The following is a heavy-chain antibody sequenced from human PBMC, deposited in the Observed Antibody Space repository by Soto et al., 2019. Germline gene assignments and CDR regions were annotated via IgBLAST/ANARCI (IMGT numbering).Heavy chain of an antibody. Sequence: QVRLVESGGGVVQPGRSLRLSCAASGFTFSSYGMHWVRQAPGKGLEWVAVIWYDGSNKYYADSVKGRFTISRDNSKNTLYLQMNSLRAEDTAVYYCARGGGDYYYYGMDVWGQGTTVTVSS. CDR2: IWYDGSNK. D-gene: IGHD1-26*01. CDR1: GFTFSSYG. V-gene: IGHV3-33*01. J-gene: IGHJ6*02. CDR3: ARGGGDYYYYGMDV.